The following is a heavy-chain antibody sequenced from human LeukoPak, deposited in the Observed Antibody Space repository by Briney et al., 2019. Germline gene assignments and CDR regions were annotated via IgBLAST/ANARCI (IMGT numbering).Heavy chain of an antibody. CDR3: ARLREIPVFGVVTKSTSYFDY. CDR2: ISSGSSYV. J-gene: IGHJ4*02. CDR1: GFTFSRYS. Sequence: GGSLRLSCAVSGFTFSRYSMNWVRRAPGKGLQWVSSISSGSSYVYYSDSVKGRFTISRDNAKNSLFLQMNFLRAEDTAVYYCARLREIPVFGVVTKSTSYFDYWGQGTLVTVSS. V-gene: IGHV3-21*01. D-gene: IGHD3-3*01.